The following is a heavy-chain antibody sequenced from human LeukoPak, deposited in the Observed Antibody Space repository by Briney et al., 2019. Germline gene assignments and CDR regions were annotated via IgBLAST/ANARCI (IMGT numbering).Heavy chain of an antibody. Sequence: ASVKVSCKASGYIFTSYDINWVRQATGQGLEWMGWMNPNSGDTGYAQTFQGRVTMTRDTSIRTAYMELSRLRSDDTAVYYCARDAVRGSKLDYFDYWGQGTLVTVSS. CDR2: MNPNSGDT. V-gene: IGHV1-8*01. CDR3: ARDAVRGSKLDYFDY. D-gene: IGHD2-8*01. J-gene: IGHJ4*02. CDR1: GYIFTSYD.